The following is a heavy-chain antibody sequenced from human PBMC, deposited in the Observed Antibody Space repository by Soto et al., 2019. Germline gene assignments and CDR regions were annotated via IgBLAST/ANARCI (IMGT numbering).Heavy chain of an antibody. V-gene: IGHV3-30*18. D-gene: IGHD3-16*01. Sequence: QVQLVESGGSVVQPGRSLRLSCAASGFTFNKYGMHWVRQAPGKGLEWVAAISNDGSSEYYADSVLGRFTISRDNPKNTLYLQMNSLKSEDTAVYSCANQERGSDWAYWGQGTLVTVSP. CDR1: GFTFNKYG. CDR2: ISNDGSSE. CDR3: ANQERGSDWAY. J-gene: IGHJ4*02.